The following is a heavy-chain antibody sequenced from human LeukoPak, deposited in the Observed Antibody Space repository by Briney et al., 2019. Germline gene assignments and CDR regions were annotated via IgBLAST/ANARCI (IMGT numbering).Heavy chain of an antibody. CDR3: ARVLVGGVVDR. V-gene: IGHV1-69*13. CDR1: GGTFSSYA. Sequence: GASVKVSCKASGGTFSSYAISWVRQAPGQGLEWMGGIIPIFGTANYAQKFQGRVTITADESTSTAYMELSSLRSDDTAVYYCARVLVGGVVDRWGQGTLVTVSS. J-gene: IGHJ5*02. CDR2: IIPIFGTA. D-gene: IGHD3-16*01.